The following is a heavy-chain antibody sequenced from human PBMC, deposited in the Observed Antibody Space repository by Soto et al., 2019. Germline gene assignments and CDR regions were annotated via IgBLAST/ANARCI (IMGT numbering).Heavy chain of an antibody. CDR2: ISYDGSNK. CDR3: AREIDAFDI. V-gene: IGHV3-30-3*01. J-gene: IGHJ3*02. Sequence: GGSLRLSCAASGFTFSSYAMHWVRQAPGKGLEWVAVISYDGSNKYYADSVKGRFTISGDNSKNTLYLQMNSLRAEDTAVYYCAREIDAFDIWGQGTMVTVSS. CDR1: GFTFSSYA.